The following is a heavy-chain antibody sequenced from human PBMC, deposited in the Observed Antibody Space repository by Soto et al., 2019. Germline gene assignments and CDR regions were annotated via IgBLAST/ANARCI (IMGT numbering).Heavy chain of an antibody. CDR1: AFTLSAFW. CDR3: AGCGDNVCY. V-gene: IGHV3-7*02. D-gene: IGHD2-21*01. J-gene: IGHJ4*02. CDR2: INHAGNAK. Sequence: EVQLVQSGGGLVQPGGSLRLSCEASAFTLSAFWMNWVRQTPRKGLEWVANINHAGNAKVYVDSVKGRFTVSRHNTQNSVYLQMDRLRIEETAVYYSAGCGDNVCYWGQGLVVTVPS.